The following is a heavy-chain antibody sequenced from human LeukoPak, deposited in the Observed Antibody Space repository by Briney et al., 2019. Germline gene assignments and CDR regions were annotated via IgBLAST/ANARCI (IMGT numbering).Heavy chain of an antibody. CDR3: AKLGSRYYYDSSGYYLDY. CDR1: GFTFSNYG. CDR2: ITGNGGTT. Sequence: GGSLRLPCAASGFTFSNYGMNWVRQAPGKGLEWVSGITGNGGTTYYADSVKGRFTISRDNSKNTLYLQMNSLRAEDTAVYYCAKLGSRYYYDSSGYYLDYWGQGTLVTVSS. V-gene: IGHV3-23*01. J-gene: IGHJ4*02. D-gene: IGHD3-22*01.